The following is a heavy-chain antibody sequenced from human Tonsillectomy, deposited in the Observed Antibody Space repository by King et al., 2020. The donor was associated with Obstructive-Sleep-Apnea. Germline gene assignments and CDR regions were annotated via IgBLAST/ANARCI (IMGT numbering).Heavy chain of an antibody. V-gene: IGHV3-30*04. D-gene: IGHD3-10*01. CDR3: ARGLWFGELSPLGN. CDR1: GFTFSSYA. CDR2: ISFDGKNE. J-gene: IGHJ4*02. Sequence: VQLVESGGRVVQPGRSLRLSCAASGFTFSSYAMHWVRQAPGKGLEWVSVISFDGKNEYYADSVKGRLTISRDNFKNTLFLQMNSLRSEDTAVYYCARGLWFGELSPLGNWGQGTLVTVSS.